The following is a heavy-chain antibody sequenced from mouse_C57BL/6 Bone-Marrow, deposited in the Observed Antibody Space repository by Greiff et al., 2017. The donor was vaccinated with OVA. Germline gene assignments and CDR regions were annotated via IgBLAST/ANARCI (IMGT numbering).Heavy chain of an antibody. CDR1: GFNIKDYY. Sequence: VQLQQSGAELVRPGASVKLSCTASGFNIKDYYMHWVKQRPEQGLEWIGRIDPEDGDTEYAPKFQGKATMTADTSSNTAYLQLSSLTSEDTAVYYCTTDYSSSYWDFDVWGTGTTVTVSS. CDR3: TTDYSSSYWDFDV. J-gene: IGHJ1*03. V-gene: IGHV14-1*01. D-gene: IGHD1-1*01. CDR2: IDPEDGDT.